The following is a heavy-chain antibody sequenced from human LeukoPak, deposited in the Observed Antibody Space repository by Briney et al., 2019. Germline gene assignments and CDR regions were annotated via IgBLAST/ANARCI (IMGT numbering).Heavy chain of an antibody. CDR3: ARGPPACSTNCYGYLDY. J-gene: IGHJ4*02. Sequence: GGALRLSCAASGFTVSANYMSWVRQAPGKGLEWISLIYSGGDTYYPDSVRGRFTISRDNSKNTLYLQMNSLRADDTAVYYCARGPPACSTNCYGYLDYWGQGALVTVSS. CDR2: IYSGGDT. V-gene: IGHV3-53*01. CDR1: GFTVSANY. D-gene: IGHD2-2*01.